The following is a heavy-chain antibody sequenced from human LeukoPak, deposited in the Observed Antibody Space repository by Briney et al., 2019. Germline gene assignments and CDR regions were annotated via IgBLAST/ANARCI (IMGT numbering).Heavy chain of an antibody. D-gene: IGHD3-10*01. Sequence: GGSLRLSCAASGFTFSSYSMNWVRQAPGKGLEWGSSISSSSSYIYYADSVKGRFTTSRDNAKNSLYLQMNSLRAEDTAVYYCARDPYGSASYSFAYYYYYYGMDVWGKGTTVTVSS. CDR1: GFTFSSYS. CDR3: ARDPYGSASYSFAYYYYYYGMDV. V-gene: IGHV3-21*01. J-gene: IGHJ6*04. CDR2: ISSSSSYI.